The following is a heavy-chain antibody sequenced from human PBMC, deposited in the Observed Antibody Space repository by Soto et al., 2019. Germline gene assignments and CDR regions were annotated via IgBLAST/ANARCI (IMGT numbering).Heavy chain of an antibody. CDR1: GGSMRNYF. Sequence: SVTLSLTCTVSGGSMRNYFWTWIRQPPGKGLEWIGYIHYSGTTSFFPSYNPSLRSRVTISEDTSKNQFSLKLLSVTTADTAVYFCXAGEASSRNLAPYYLDFWGQGTLVTVSS. CDR2: IHYSGTT. CDR3: XAGEASSRNLAPYYLDF. D-gene: IGHD6-13*01. J-gene: IGHJ4*02. V-gene: IGHV4-59*01.